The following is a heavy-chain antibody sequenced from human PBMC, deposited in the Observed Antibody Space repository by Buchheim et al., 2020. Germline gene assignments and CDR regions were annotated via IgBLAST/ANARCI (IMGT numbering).Heavy chain of an antibody. CDR1: GFSFSDYW. V-gene: IGHV3-7*01. J-gene: IGHJ4*02. Sequence: EVQLVESGGGLVQSGGSLRLSCAASGFSFSDYWMTWVRQAPGKGLEWVANIKKDGSEKWYVESVTGRFSISKDNDDKSMFLQMKSLRAEDTAVYYCAKYTNSWAYFDYWGQGTL. CDR3: AKYTNSWAYFDY. CDR2: IKKDGSEK. D-gene: IGHD6-6*01.